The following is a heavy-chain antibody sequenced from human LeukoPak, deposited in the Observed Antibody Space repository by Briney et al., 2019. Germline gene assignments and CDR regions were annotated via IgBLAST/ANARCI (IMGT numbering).Heavy chain of an antibody. CDR3: ARHSIASDGARLFDY. Sequence: SETLSLTCTDSGGSITSYYWAWLRQPPEKGLEWIGYVYYSGYSNYNPSLKSRVSMSVDTSMNQFSLKLASVTAADTAVYYCARHSIASDGARLFDYWGRGTMVTVSS. CDR2: VYYSGYS. V-gene: IGHV4-59*08. CDR1: GGSITSYY. D-gene: IGHD2-21*01. J-gene: IGHJ4*02.